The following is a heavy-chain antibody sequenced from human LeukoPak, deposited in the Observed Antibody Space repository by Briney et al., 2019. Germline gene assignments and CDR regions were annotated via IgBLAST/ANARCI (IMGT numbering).Heavy chain of an antibody. CDR2: INPNSGGT. D-gene: IGHD2-21*01. CDR1: GYKFTDYY. Sequence: ASVKVSCKASGYKFTDYYMHWVRQAPGQGLEWMGWINPNSGGTKYALKFQGRVTMTRDTSINTVYMELSWLRSDDTAVYFCARVRSLFYFDYWGQGTLATVSS. CDR3: ARVRSLFYFDY. J-gene: IGHJ4*02. V-gene: IGHV1-2*02.